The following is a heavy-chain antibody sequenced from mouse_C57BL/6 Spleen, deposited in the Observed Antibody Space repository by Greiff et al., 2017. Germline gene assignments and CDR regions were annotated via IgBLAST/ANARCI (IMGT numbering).Heavy chain of an antibody. CDR3: ARPYDYDYFDY. Sequence: VQLQQPGAELVKPGASVKLSCKASGYTFTSYWMHWVKQRPGQGLEWIGMIHPNSGRTNYNEKFKSKATLTVDKSSSTAYMQLSSLTSEDSAVYYCARPYDYDYFDYWGQGTTLTVSS. J-gene: IGHJ2*01. CDR2: IHPNSGRT. D-gene: IGHD2-4*01. CDR1: GYTFTSYW. V-gene: IGHV1-64*01.